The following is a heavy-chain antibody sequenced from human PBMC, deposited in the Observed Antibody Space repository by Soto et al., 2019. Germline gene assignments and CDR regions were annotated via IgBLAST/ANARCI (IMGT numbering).Heavy chain of an antibody. D-gene: IGHD6-13*01. CDR3: AKDGVAAAAASPIDH. CDR2: ISYDGSNE. CDR1: GFTFSSYG. V-gene: IGHV3-30*18. J-gene: IGHJ4*02. Sequence: GGSLRLSCAASGFTFSSYGMHWVRQAPGKGLEWVSLISYDGSNEYYADSVKGRFTISRDNSKNTLSLQMNSLRVEDTAVYYCAKDGVAAAAASPIDHWGQGTLVTVSS.